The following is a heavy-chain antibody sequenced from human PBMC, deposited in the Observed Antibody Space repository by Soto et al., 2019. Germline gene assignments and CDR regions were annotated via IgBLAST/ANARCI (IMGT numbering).Heavy chain of an antibody. Sequence: GGSLRLSCAASGFTFSSYAIHWVRQAPGKGLEWVAAISKDGNNEYYADSVKGRFSVSRDNSKNTLSLQMSSLRGQDTAVYYCASEINEFYFAYWGHGTLVTVSS. CDR1: GFTFSSYA. D-gene: IGHD2-8*01. CDR3: ASEINEFYFAY. CDR2: ISKDGNNE. V-gene: IGHV3-30-3*01. J-gene: IGHJ4*01.